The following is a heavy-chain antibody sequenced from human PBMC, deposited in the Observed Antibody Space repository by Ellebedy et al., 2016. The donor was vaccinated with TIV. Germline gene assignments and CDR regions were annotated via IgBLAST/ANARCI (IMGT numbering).Heavy chain of an antibody. J-gene: IGHJ6*02. Sequence: SETLSLXCTVSGGSISSGSYYWSWIRQPAGKGLEWIGRIYTSGSTNYNPSLKSRVTMSVDTSKNQFSLKLSSVTAADTAVYYCARGRKNRYSSGWDYYYYYYGMDVWGQGTTVTVSS. CDR1: GGSISSGSYY. V-gene: IGHV4-61*02. CDR3: ARGRKNRYSSGWDYYYYYYGMDV. CDR2: IYTSGST. D-gene: IGHD6-19*01.